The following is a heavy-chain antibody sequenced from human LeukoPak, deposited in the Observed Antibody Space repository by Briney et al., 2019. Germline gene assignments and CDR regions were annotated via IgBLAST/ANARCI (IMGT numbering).Heavy chain of an antibody. Sequence: SVKVSCKASGGTFSSYAISWVRQAPGQGLEWMGGIIPIFGTANYAQKFQGRVTITADESTSTAYMELSSLRSEDTAVYYCARDPGGTWGFDYWGQGALVTVSS. D-gene: IGHD7-27*01. CDR2: IIPIFGTA. J-gene: IGHJ4*02. V-gene: IGHV1-69*13. CDR3: ARDPGGTWGFDY. CDR1: GGTFSSYA.